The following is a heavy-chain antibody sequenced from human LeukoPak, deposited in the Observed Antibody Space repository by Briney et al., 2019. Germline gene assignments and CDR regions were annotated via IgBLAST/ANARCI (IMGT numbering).Heavy chain of an antibody. D-gene: IGHD1-26*01. CDR1: EYNFTGYY. Sequence: ASVKVSCKASEYNFTGYYMHWVRQAPGQGLEWMGWINPNSGGTNYAQKFQGRVTMTRDTSISTAYMELSRLRSDDTAVYYCARGMWDGSYSNFDYWGQGTLVTVSS. V-gene: IGHV1-2*02. CDR3: ARGMWDGSYSNFDY. J-gene: IGHJ4*02. CDR2: INPNSGGT.